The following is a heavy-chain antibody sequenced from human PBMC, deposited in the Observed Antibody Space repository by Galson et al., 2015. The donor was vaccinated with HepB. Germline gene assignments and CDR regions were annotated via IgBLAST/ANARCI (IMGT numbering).Heavy chain of an antibody. J-gene: IGHJ4*02. Sequence: SVKVSCKASGYTFSTYDINWVRQATGQGLEWLGRMSPNSGYTGYAQEFQDRVTMTRDTSISTAYLELNSLRAEDTAVYYCARNLPRTGDFDFWGRGTLVTVSS. CDR1: GYTFSTYD. D-gene: IGHD7-27*01. CDR2: MSPNSGYT. CDR3: ARNLPRTGDFDF. V-gene: IGHV1-8*01.